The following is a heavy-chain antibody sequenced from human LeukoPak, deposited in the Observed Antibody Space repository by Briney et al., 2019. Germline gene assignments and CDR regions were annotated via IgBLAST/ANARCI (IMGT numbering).Heavy chain of an antibody. CDR2: ISAYNGNT. CDR3: ARDLSLGRHDDGEPFDS. CDR1: GGTFSSYA. V-gene: IGHV1-18*01. Sequence: ASVKVSCKASGGTFSSYAISWVRQAPGQGLEWMGWISAYNGNTNYAQKLQGRVTMTTDTSTSTAYLQLRSLSSDDTALYYCARDLSLGRHDDGEPFDSWGQGTLVTVSS. J-gene: IGHJ4*02. D-gene: IGHD4-17*01.